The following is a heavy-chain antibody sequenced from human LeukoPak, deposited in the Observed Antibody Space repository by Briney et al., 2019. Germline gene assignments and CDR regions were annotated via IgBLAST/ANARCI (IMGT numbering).Heavy chain of an antibody. Sequence: SETLSLTCAVYGGSSSGYYWSWIRQPPGKGLEWIGEINHSGSTNYNPSLKSRVTISVDTSKNQFSLKLSSVTAADTAVYYCARNLYYYDSSGCWFDPWGQGTLVTVSS. CDR3: ARNLYYYDSSGCWFDP. V-gene: IGHV4-34*01. CDR1: GGSSSGYY. J-gene: IGHJ5*02. D-gene: IGHD3-22*01. CDR2: INHSGST.